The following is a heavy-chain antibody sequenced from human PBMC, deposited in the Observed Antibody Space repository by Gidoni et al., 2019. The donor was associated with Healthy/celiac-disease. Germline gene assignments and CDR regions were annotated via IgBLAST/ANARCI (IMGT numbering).Heavy chain of an antibody. J-gene: IGHJ4*02. V-gene: IGHV4-34*01. D-gene: IGHD3-22*01. CDR3: ARASDSSGYYYDY. CDR2: INHSGST. Sequence: QPPGKGLEWIGEINHSGSTNYNPSLKSRVTISVDTSKNQFSLKLSSVTAADTAVYYCARASDSSGYYYDYWGQGTLVTVSS.